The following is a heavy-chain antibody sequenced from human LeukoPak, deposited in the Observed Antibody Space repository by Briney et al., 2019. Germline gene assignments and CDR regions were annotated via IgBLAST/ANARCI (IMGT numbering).Heavy chain of an antibody. CDR2: ISVSGGST. CDR1: GFTFSSYA. CDR3: AKERSRGGDCLDY. D-gene: IGHD2-21*02. V-gene: IGHV3-23*01. J-gene: IGHJ4*02. Sequence: GGSLRLSCAASGFTFSSYAMSWVRQAPGKGLEWVSAISVSGGSTYYADSVKGRFTISRDNSKNTLYLQMNSLRAEETAVYYCAKERSRGGDCLDYWGQGTLVTVSS.